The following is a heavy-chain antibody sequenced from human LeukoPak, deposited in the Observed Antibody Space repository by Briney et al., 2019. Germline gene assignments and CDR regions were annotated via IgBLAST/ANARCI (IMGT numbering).Heavy chain of an antibody. D-gene: IGHD6-6*01. J-gene: IGHJ4*02. CDR1: GFTFDDYA. V-gene: IGHV3-43D*04. CDR2: ISWDGGST. CDR3: AKDLDSSSSPGGFDY. Sequence: PGGSLRLSCAASGFTFDDYAMHWVRQAPGKGLEWVSLISWDGGSTYYADSVKGRFTISRGNSKNSLYLQMNSLRAEDTALYYCAKDLDSSSSPGGFDYWGQGTLVTVSS.